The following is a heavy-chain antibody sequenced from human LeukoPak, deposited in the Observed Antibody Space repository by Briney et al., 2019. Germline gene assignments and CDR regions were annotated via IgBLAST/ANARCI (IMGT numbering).Heavy chain of an antibody. J-gene: IGHJ4*02. V-gene: IGHV3-23*01. CDR3: AKGLERESRLDS. CDR2: ISNSGGST. D-gene: IGHD1-1*01. Sequence: GGSLRLSCAASGFNFNTYTMSWVRQAPGKGLEWVSGISNSGGSTYYADSVKGRFTISRDNSKNTLYLQMNSLRAEDTALYYCAKGLERESRLDSWGQGTLVTVSS. CDR1: GFNFNTYT.